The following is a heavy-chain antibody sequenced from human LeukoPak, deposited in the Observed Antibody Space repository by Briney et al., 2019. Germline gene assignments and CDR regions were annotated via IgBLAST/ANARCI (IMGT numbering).Heavy chain of an antibody. Sequence: GGSLRLSCAASGFIFSGSAMHWVRQPSGKGLEWVGRIRGKSNSYATEYAASVKGRFTISRDDSKNTAYLQMNSLKSEDTAVYYCTKPSDIWGQGTMVTVSS. CDR2: IRGKSNSYAT. CDR1: GFIFSGSA. V-gene: IGHV3-73*01. J-gene: IGHJ3*02. CDR3: TKPSDI.